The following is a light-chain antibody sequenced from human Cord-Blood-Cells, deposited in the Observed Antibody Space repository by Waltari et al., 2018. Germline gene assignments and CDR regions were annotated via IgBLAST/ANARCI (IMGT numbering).Light chain of an antibody. Sequence: QSALTQPASVSGSPGQSITISCTGTRSDVGGYNSSSLYQQHPGKAPKLRIYDVSKRPSGVSNRFSGSKSGNTASLTISGLQAEDEADYYCSSYTSSSTWVFGGGTKLTVL. V-gene: IGLV2-14*01. CDR2: DVS. CDR3: SSYTSSSTWV. J-gene: IGLJ3*02. CDR1: RSDVGGYNS.